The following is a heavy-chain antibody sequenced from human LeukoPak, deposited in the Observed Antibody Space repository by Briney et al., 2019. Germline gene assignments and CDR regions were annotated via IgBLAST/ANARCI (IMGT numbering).Heavy chain of an antibody. Sequence: GGSLRLSCAASGFIFGDYYMSWIRQAPVKGLEWVSIIYSGGNTFYADSVTGRLTISRDNSKNTLYLQMTSLKAEDTGVYYCAREFDYGTLPGPYWGPGTLVIVSS. CDR1: GFIFGDYY. CDR3: AREFDYGTLPGPY. D-gene: IGHD3-9*01. V-gene: IGHV3-53*01. CDR2: IYSGGNT. J-gene: IGHJ4*02.